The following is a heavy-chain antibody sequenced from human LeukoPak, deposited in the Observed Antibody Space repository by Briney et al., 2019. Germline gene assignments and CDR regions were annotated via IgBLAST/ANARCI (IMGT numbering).Heavy chain of an antibody. Sequence: SVTVSCTASGGTFSSYAISWVRQAPGQGLEWMGGIIPIFGTANYAQKFQGRVTITADESTSTAYMELSSLRSEDTAVYYCATSDVAARDYYYYGMDVWGQGTTVTVSS. V-gene: IGHV1-69*13. J-gene: IGHJ6*02. CDR2: IIPIFGTA. D-gene: IGHD6-6*01. CDR3: ATSDVAARDYYYYGMDV. CDR1: GGTFSSYA.